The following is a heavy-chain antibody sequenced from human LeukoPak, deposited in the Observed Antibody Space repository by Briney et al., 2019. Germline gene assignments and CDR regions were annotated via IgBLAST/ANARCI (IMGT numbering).Heavy chain of an antibody. CDR1: GYTFTNYY. CDR2: INPDSGVS. J-gene: IGHJ4*02. CDR3: ARAGPTATRLSPGGSFDY. Sequence: GASVKVSCKTSGYTFTNYYINWVRQAPGQGLEWMGWINPDSGVSTYARKFQGRVTTTRDTPISTASLELRSLKSDDTAVYYCARAGPTATRLSPGGSFDYWGQGTLVTVSS. D-gene: IGHD6-6*01. V-gene: IGHV1-2*02.